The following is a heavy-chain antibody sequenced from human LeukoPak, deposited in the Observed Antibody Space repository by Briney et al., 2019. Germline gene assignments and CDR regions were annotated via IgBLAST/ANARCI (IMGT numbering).Heavy chain of an antibody. CDR3: ARHQGAGEYPFDY. Sequence: ASVKVSSKASGYTFTSYYMHWVRQAPGQGLEWMGIINPSDGSTTYAQRFQGRVTLTRDTSTSTVYMELSSLRSEDTAVYYCARHQGAGEYPFDYWGQGTLVTVSS. CDR1: GYTFTSYY. D-gene: IGHD2/OR15-2a*01. V-gene: IGHV1-46*01. J-gene: IGHJ4*02. CDR2: INPSDGST.